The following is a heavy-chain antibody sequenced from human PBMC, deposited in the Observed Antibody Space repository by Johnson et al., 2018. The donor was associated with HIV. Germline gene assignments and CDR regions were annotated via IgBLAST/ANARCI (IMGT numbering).Heavy chain of an antibody. D-gene: IGHD3-10*01. J-gene: IGHJ3*02. CDR1: GFAFDDYG. V-gene: IGHV3-20*04. Sequence: VHLVESGGGVVRPGGSLRLSCAASGFAFDDYGMSWVRQAPGKGLDWVSGINWNGGSGGYDGYVKGRFTISSDIDMNSLYLQMDSLRAEDTAVYYCAREFRGLGAFDIWGLGTMVTVSS. CDR2: INWNGGSG. CDR3: AREFRGLGAFDI.